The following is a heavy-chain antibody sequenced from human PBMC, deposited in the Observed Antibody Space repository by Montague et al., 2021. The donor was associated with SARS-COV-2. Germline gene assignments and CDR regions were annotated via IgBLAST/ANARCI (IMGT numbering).Heavy chain of an antibody. V-gene: IGHV4-38-2*02. CDR3: ARVSSAVAGANFYIDY. Sequence: SETLSLTCTVSGGSISSSSYWGWIRQPPGKGLEWMVTSDHSGITYYSPSLQSRRTISLDTSKNQLSLNLDSVTAADSSMYYCARVSSAVAGANFYIDYWGQGTPVTVSS. CDR1: GGSISSSSY. J-gene: IGHJ4*02. CDR2: SDHSGIT. D-gene: IGHD6-19*01.